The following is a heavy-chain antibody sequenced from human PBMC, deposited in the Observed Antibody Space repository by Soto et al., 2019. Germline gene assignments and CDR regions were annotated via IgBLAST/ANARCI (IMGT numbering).Heavy chain of an antibody. CDR3: ARGWHYYDSSGYAFDY. CDR2: IIPIFGTA. J-gene: IGHJ4*02. V-gene: IGHV1-69*06. CDR1: GDTFSSYA. Sequence: QVQLVQSGAEVKKPGSSVKVSCKASGDTFSSYAISWVRQAPGQGLEWMGGIIPIFGTANYAQKFKGRVTITADKSTSTAYMELISLRSEDTAMYYCARGWHYYDSSGYAFDYWGQGTQVTVSS. D-gene: IGHD3-22*01.